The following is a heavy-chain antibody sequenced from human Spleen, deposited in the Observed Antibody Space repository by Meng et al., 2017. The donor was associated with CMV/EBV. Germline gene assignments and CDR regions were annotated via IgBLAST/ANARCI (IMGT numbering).Heavy chain of an antibody. CDR1: FTFDDYT. CDR3: ARGNYYYGSGSYSLFDY. V-gene: IGHV3-43*01. Sequence: FTFDDYTMHWVRQGPGKGLEWVSLITWDGASTYYADSVKGRFTISRDNGKNSLYLQMNSLQTEDTAVYFCARGNYYYGSGSYSLFDYWGQGAWSPSPQ. J-gene: IGHJ4*02. CDR2: ITWDGAST. D-gene: IGHD3-10*01.